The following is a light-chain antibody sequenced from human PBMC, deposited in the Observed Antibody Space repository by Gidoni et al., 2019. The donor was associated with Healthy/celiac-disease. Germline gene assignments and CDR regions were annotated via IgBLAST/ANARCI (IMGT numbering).Light chain of an antibody. Sequence: DLVMTQSPLSLPVTPGEPASLSCRSSQSLLHSNGYNYLDWYLQKPGQSPQLLIYLGSNRASGVPDRFSGSGSGADFTLKISRVEAEDVGVYYCMQALQTPWTFGQGTKLEIK. CDR3: MQALQTPWT. CDR1: QSLLHSNGYNY. V-gene: IGKV2-28*01. CDR2: LGS. J-gene: IGKJ2*02.